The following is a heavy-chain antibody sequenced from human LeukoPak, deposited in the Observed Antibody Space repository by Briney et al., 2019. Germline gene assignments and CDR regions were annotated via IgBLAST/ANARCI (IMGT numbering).Heavy chain of an antibody. Sequence: PGGSLRLSCAASGFTFDDYAMHWVRQAPGKGLEWVSGISWNSGSIGYADSVKGRFTISRDNAKNSLYLQMNSLRAEDTASYYCARGFRYYRGFFDYWGQGTLVTVSS. J-gene: IGHJ4*02. CDR3: ARGFRYYRGFFDY. V-gene: IGHV3-9*01. CDR2: ISWNSGSI. CDR1: GFTFDDYA. D-gene: IGHD3-10*01.